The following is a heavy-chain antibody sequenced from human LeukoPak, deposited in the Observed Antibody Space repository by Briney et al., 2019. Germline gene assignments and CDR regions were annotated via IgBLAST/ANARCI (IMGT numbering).Heavy chain of an antibody. Sequence: QPGGSLRLSCVVSGFTFSTSAMSWVRQAPGKGLEWVSAISGSGGSTYYADFVKGRFTISRDNSKNTLYLQMNSLRAEDTAVYYCAKTRYSSGWYYFDYWGQGTLVTVSS. CDR1: GFTFSTSA. D-gene: IGHD6-19*01. V-gene: IGHV3-23*01. CDR3: AKTRYSSGWYYFDY. J-gene: IGHJ4*02. CDR2: ISGSGGST.